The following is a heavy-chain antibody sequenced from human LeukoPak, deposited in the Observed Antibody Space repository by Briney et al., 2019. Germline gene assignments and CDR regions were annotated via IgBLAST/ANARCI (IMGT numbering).Heavy chain of an antibody. J-gene: IGHJ6*02. CDR3: AAPRGDNYYYYYGMDV. V-gene: IGHV3-7*03. D-gene: IGHD3-10*01. Sequence: GGSLRLSCAASGFTFSSYWMSWVRQAPGKGLEWVANIKQDGSEKYYVDSVKGRFTISRDNAKNSLYLQMNSLRAEDTAVYYCAAPRGDNYYYYYGMDVWGQGTTVTVSS. CDR2: IKQDGSEK. CDR1: GFTFSSYW.